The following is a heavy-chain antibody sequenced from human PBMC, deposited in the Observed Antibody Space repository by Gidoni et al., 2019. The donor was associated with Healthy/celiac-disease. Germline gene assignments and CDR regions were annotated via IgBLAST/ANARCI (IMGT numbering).Heavy chain of an antibody. CDR2: IKSKTDGGTT. V-gene: IGHV3-15*01. J-gene: IGHJ6*02. CDR3: TTEAPYGSGTRGYYYGMDV. Sequence: EVQLVESGGGLVKPGGSLRLSCAASGLTFSNAWMSWVRQAPGKGLEWVGRIKSKTDGGTTDYAAPVKGRFTISRDDSKNTLYLQMNSLKTEDTAVYYCTTEAPYGSGTRGYYYGMDVWGQGTTVTVSS. CDR1: GLTFSNAW. D-gene: IGHD3-10*01.